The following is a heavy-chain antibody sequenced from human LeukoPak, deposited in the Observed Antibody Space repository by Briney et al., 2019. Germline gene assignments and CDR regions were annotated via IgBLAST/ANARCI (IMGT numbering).Heavy chain of an antibody. Sequence: ASVKVSCKASGYTFTSYAMNWVRQAPGQGLEWMGWISAYNGNANYAQKLQGRVTMTTDTSTSTAYMELRSLRSDDTAVYYCARVKYNLMDPWGQGTLVTVSS. CDR3: ARVKYNLMDP. V-gene: IGHV1-18*01. CDR2: ISAYNGNA. J-gene: IGHJ5*02. CDR1: GYTFTSYA. D-gene: IGHD1-14*01.